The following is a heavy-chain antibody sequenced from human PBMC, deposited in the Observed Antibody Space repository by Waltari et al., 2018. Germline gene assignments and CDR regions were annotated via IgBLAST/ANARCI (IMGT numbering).Heavy chain of an antibody. D-gene: IGHD6-13*01. V-gene: IGHV4-59*01. CDR2: IYYSGST. CDR3: ARGVAAAPLLPYYYYGMDV. J-gene: IGHJ6*02. CDR1: GGSISSYY. Sequence: QVQLQESGPGLVKPSETLSLTCTVSGGSISSYYWSWIRQPPGKGLEWIGYIYYSGSTNYTPSLKSRVTISVDTSKNQFSLKLSSVTAADTAVYYCARGVAAAPLLPYYYYGMDVWGQGTTVTVSS.